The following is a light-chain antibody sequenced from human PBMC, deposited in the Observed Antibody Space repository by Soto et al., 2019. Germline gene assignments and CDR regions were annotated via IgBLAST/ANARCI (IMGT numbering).Light chain of an antibody. CDR3: SSYTSSNPYV. CDR1: GSDLDGFKY. Sequence: QSALTQPASVSGSPGQSITISCTGTGSDLDGFKYVSWYQQHPGKAPKLMIYEVSERPSGVSNRFSGSKSGNTASLTISRLQAEDEADYYCSSYTSSNPYVFGTGTKVTVL. V-gene: IGLV2-14*01. CDR2: EVS. J-gene: IGLJ1*01.